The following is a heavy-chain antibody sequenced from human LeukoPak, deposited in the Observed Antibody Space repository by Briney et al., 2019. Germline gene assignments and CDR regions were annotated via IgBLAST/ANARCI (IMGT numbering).Heavy chain of an antibody. D-gene: IGHD2-15*01. CDR2: ISGSGGIT. CDR1: GFTFSSYA. J-gene: IGHJ4*02. Sequence: GGSLRLSCAASGFTFSSYAMSWVRQAPGKGLEWVSAISGSGGITYYADSVKGRFTISRDNSKNTLYLQMNSLRAEDTAVYYCAPTPKRYCSGGSCYSSPNDYWGQGTLVTVSS. V-gene: IGHV3-23*01. CDR3: APTPKRYCSGGSCYSSPNDY.